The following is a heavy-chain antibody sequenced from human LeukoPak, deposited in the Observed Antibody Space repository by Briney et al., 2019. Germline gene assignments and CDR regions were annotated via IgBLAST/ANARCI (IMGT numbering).Heavy chain of an antibody. CDR2: ISWNSGGI. D-gene: IGHD6-13*01. V-gene: IGHV3-9*01. Sequence: PGRSLRLSCAASGFTFDDYAMHWVRQAPGKGLEWVSGISWNSGGIGYADSVKGRFTISRDNAKNSLYLQMNSLRAEDTALYYCAKAQGSSWYSWFDPWGQGTLVTVSS. CDR3: AKAQGSSWYSWFDP. CDR1: GFTFDDYA. J-gene: IGHJ5*02.